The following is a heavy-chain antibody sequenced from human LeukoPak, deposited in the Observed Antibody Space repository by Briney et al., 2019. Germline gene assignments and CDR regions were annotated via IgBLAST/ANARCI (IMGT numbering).Heavy chain of an antibody. Sequence: SSETLSLTCTVSGGSISSYYWSWIRQPPGKGLEWIGYIYYSGSTNYNPSLKSRVTISVDTSKNQFSLKLSSVTAADTAVYYCARGSEFLEWLPPLDYWGQGTWSPSPQ. V-gene: IGHV4-59*01. D-gene: IGHD3-3*01. CDR1: GGSISSYY. CDR2: IYYSGST. J-gene: IGHJ4*02. CDR3: ARGSEFLEWLPPLDY.